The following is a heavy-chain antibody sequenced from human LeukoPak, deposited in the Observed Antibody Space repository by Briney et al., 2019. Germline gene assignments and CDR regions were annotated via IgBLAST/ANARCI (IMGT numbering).Heavy chain of an antibody. Sequence: SETLSLTCAVYGGSFSGYYWSWIRQPPGKGLEWIGEINHSGSTNYNPSLKSRVTISVDTSKNQFSLKLSSVTAADTAVYYCARELFSGSFFRGGTFDFWGQGTLVTVSS. CDR3: ARELFSGSFFRGGTFDF. CDR1: GGSFSGYY. J-gene: IGHJ4*02. CDR2: INHSGST. V-gene: IGHV4-34*01. D-gene: IGHD1-26*01.